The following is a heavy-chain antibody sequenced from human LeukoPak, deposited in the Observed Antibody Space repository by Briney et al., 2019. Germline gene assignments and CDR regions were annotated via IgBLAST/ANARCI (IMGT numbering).Heavy chain of an antibody. V-gene: IGHV3-48*04. CDR2: ISSSSTTI. J-gene: IGHJ4*02. CDR1: GFTFSSYS. CDR3: ARSFYYDTLTGYYFFDY. Sequence: GGSLRLSCVASGFTFSSYSLNWVRQAPGKGLEWVSYISSSSTTIYYADSVKGRLTITRDNAKNSLYLQMNSLRAEDTAVYYCARSFYYDTLTGYYFFDYWGQGTLVTVSS. D-gene: IGHD3-9*01.